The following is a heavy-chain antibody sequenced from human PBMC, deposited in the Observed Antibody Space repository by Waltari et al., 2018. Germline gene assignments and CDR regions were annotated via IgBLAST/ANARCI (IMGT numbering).Heavy chain of an antibody. CDR3: AHTAMVAGSFFDY. V-gene: IGHV3-48*03. J-gene: IGHJ4*02. Sequence: EVQLVESGGGLVQPGGSLRLSCAASGFTFRSYEMNGVGQAPGKGLEWVSYISSSGSTIYYADSVKGRFTISRDNAKNSLYLQMNSLRAEDTAVYYCAHTAMVAGSFFDYWGQGTLVTVSS. CDR2: ISSSGSTI. CDR1: GFTFRSYE. D-gene: IGHD5-18*01.